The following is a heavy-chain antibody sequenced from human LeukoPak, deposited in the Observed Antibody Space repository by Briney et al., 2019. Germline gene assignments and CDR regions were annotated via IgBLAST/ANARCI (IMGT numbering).Heavy chain of an antibody. CDR1: GFTFSSYG. J-gene: IGHJ4*02. CDR3: AKGSTAMVTGGDY. D-gene: IGHD5-18*01. Sequence: GGSLRLSCAASGFTFSSYGMHWVRQAPGKGLERVAVISYDGSNKYYADSVKGRFTISRDNSKNTLYLQMNSLRAEDTAVYYCAKGSTAMVTGGDYWGQGTLVTVSS. CDR2: ISYDGSNK. V-gene: IGHV3-30*18.